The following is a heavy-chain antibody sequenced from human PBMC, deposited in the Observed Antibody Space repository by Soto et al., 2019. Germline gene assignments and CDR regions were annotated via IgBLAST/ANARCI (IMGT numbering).Heavy chain of an antibody. J-gene: IGHJ3*02. CDR2: IYYSGST. Sequence: KPSETLSLTCTVSGGSVSSGSYYWSWIRQPPGKGLEWIGHIYYSGSTNYNPSLKSRVTISVDTSKNQFSLKLSSVTAADTAVYYCARDRVNIVALRPVDAFDIWGQGTMVTVSS. D-gene: IGHD5-12*01. CDR3: ARDRVNIVALRPVDAFDI. V-gene: IGHV4-61*01. CDR1: GGSVSSGSYY.